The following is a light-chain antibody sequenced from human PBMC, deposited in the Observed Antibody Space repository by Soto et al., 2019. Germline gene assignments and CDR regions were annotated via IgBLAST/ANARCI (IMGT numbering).Light chain of an antibody. V-gene: IGLV1-51*01. CDR3: GTWDSSLRGGV. CDR2: DNS. Sequence: QSVLTQVPSVSAAPGQKVTITCSGSNSKIGTNDVSWYQQLPGTAPKLLIYDNSKRPAGISDRFSGSKSGTSVTLGITGLQTGDEAEYYCGTWDSSLRGGVFGGGTKLTVL. J-gene: IGLJ2*01. CDR1: NSKIGTND.